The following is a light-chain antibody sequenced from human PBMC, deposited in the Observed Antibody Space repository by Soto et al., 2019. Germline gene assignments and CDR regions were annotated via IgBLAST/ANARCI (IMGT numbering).Light chain of an antibody. CDR2: DDI. Sequence: QAVLTQPPSVSPAPGHEVTISCSGTTSNVANNFVSWYQQFPGKAPKLLIYDDIRRPSGIPDRFSASKSGTSATLGITGLQTGDEADYYCGSWDSSLTDNVFGTGTKVTVL. J-gene: IGLJ1*01. CDR3: GSWDSSLTDNV. CDR1: TSNVANNF. V-gene: IGLV1-51*01.